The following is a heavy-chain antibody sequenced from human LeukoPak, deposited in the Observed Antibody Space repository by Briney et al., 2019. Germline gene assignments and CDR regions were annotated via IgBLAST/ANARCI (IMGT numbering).Heavy chain of an antibody. D-gene: IGHD6-19*01. V-gene: IGHV4-59*08. Sequence: SETVSLTCTVSGGSISSYYWSWIRQPPGKGLEWIGYIYYSGSTNYNPSLKSRVTISVDTSKNQFSLKLSSVTAADTAVYYCARHVDVAVAGTGFDPWGQGTLVTVSS. CDR1: GGSISSYY. CDR2: IYYSGST. J-gene: IGHJ5*02. CDR3: ARHVDVAVAGTGFDP.